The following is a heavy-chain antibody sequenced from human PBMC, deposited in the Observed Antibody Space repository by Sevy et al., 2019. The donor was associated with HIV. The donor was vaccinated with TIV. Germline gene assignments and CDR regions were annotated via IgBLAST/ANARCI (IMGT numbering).Heavy chain of an antibody. CDR2: ISGSGGRT. CDR3: AKDPYSSGEYFQK. D-gene: IGHD3-22*01. V-gene: IGHV3-23*01. Sequence: GGSLRLSCKASGFDFNNYAMSWVCQAPGKGLEWVSTISGSGGRTYTAESVRGRLTISRDNSKRTVYLQMNSLRGDDTAIYYCAKDPYSSGEYFQKWGQGARVTVSS. CDR1: GFDFNNYA. J-gene: IGHJ1*01.